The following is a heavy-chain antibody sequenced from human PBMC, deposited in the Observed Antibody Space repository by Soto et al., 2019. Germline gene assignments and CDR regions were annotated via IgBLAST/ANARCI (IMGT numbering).Heavy chain of an antibody. Sequence: QVQLVQSGAEVKKPGSSVKVSCKASGGTFSSYAISWVRQAPGQGLEWMGGIIPIFGTADYAQKFQGRVAIXAXAPXSTAYMELSSLRSEDTAVYYCASAWGPSYYYGMDVWGQGTTVTVSS. CDR2: IIPIFGTA. J-gene: IGHJ6*02. D-gene: IGHD3-16*01. V-gene: IGHV1-69*12. CDR1: GGTFSSYA. CDR3: ASAWGPSYYYGMDV.